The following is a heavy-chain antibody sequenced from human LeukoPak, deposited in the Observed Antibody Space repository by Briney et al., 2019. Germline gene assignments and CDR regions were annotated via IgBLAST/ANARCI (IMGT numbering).Heavy chain of an antibody. CDR3: ARAYYDSSGYPYFDY. Sequence: PSGTLSLTCAVSDDSVNNTNWWTWVRQSPGKGLEWIGEIFHSGVTNYNPSLKSRAVISLEKSKNQFSLKLTSVTAADTAVYYCARAYYDSSGYPYFDYWGQGTLVTVSS. J-gene: IGHJ4*02. V-gene: IGHV4-4*02. D-gene: IGHD3-22*01. CDR2: IFHSGVT. CDR1: DDSVNNTNW.